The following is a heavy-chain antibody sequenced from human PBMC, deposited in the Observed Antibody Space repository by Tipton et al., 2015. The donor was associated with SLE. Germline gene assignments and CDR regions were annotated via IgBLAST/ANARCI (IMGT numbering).Heavy chain of an antibody. V-gene: IGHV4-59*11. CDR3: ARGSYVGAFDI. CDR2: IYYSGST. D-gene: IGHD4-23*01. J-gene: IGHJ3*02. Sequence: TLSLTCTVSGGSIRSHYWSWIRQPPGKGLEWIGYIYYSGSTNYNPSLKSRVTISVDTSKNQFSLKLSSVTAADTAVYYCARGSYVGAFDIWGQGTMVTVSS. CDR1: GGSIRSHY.